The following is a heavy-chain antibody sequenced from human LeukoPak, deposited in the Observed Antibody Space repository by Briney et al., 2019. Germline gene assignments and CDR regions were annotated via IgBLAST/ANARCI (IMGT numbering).Heavy chain of an antibody. CDR1: GGSIDTYNYY. CDR2: IYFDGST. D-gene: IGHD4-23*01. Sequence: SETLSLTCTISGGSIDTYNYYWGWIRQPPGKGLEWNGSIYFDGSTYYNPSLKSRVTISLHTSNNQFSLKLRSVTTADTAVYYCAREDSGNSDDSLDIWGQGTMVTVSS. CDR3: AREDSGNSDDSLDI. J-gene: IGHJ3*02. V-gene: IGHV4-39*07.